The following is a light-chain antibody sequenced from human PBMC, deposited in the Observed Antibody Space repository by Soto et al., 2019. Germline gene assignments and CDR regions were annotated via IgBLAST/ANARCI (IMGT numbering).Light chain of an antibody. Sequence: DIQMTQSPSALSASVGDRVTITCRASESISSWLAWYQQKPVKAPNLLIYKGSSLESGVPSRFCSSGSGTEFTLTISSLQLDDVSADYCQQYNNYPLTFGGGTKVEIK. CDR2: KGS. CDR1: ESISSW. V-gene: IGKV1-5*03. CDR3: QQYNNYPLT. J-gene: IGKJ4*01.